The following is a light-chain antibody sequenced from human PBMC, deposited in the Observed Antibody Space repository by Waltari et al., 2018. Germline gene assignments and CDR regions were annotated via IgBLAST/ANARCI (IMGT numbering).Light chain of an antibody. CDR3: SSYTSSSTFVV. CDR1: SSDIGGYNY. CDR2: DVS. J-gene: IGLJ2*01. Sequence: QSALTQPASVSGSPGQSITISCTGTSSDIGGYNYVSWYQQPPGKVPKLMIFDVSYRPSGIADRFSGSKAGNTAYLTISGLQAEDEADYYCSSYTSSSTFVVFGGGTKLTVL. V-gene: IGLV2-14*03.